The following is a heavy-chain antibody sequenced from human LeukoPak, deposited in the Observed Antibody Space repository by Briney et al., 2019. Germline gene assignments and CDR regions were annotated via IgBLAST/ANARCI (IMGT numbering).Heavy chain of an antibody. J-gene: IGHJ6*02. V-gene: IGHV3-48*03. CDR3: VRDRYYGMDV. CDR2: ISSSGSTI. CDR1: GFTFSSYE. Sequence: PGGSLRLSCAASGFTFSSYEMNWVRQAPGKGLEWVSYISSSGSTIYYADSVKGRFTISRDNAKNTLYLQMNSLRAEDTAVYYCVRDRYYGMDVWGQGTTVTVSS.